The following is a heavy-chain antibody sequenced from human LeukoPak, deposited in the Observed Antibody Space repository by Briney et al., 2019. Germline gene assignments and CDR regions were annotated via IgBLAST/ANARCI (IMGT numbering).Heavy chain of an antibody. CDR1: GGSISSSSYY. Sequence: SETLSLTCTVSGGSISSSSYYWSWIRQPPGKGLEWIGCIYYSGSTNYNPSLKSRVTISVDTSKNQFSLKLSSVTAADTAVYYCARHGRGTMVRGVIRWFDPWGQGTLVTVSS. CDR3: ARHGRGTMVRGVIRWFDP. V-gene: IGHV4-61*05. CDR2: IYYSGST. D-gene: IGHD3-10*01. J-gene: IGHJ5*02.